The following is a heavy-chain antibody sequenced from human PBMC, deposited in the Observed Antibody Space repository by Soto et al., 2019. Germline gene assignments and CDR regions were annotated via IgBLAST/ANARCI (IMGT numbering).Heavy chain of an antibody. CDR2: ISSGSTYI. J-gene: IGHJ5*01. Sequence: LRLSCAASGFTFSFYSMNWVRQAPGKGLEWVSSISSGSTYIYYADSVKGRFTISRDNAKNSLYLQMNSLRAEDTAVYYCAQEHGTYGANWIDSRGQGTLVTVSS. V-gene: IGHV3-21*01. CDR1: GFTFSFYS. D-gene: IGHD2-21*01. CDR3: AQEHGTYGANWIDS.